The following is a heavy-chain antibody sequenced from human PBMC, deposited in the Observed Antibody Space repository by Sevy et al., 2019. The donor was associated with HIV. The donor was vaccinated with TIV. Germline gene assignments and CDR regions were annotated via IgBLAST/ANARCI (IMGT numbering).Heavy chain of an antibody. CDR1: GFTFDDYA. V-gene: IGHV3-9*01. D-gene: IGHD3-22*01. CDR2: ISWNSGSI. Sequence: GGSLRLSCAASGFTFDDYAMHWVRQAPGKGLEWVSGISWNSGSIGYADSVKGRFTISRDNAKNSLYLQMNSLRAEDTAVYYCAKTDHYYDSSGRSGTYWYFDLWGRGTLVTVSS. J-gene: IGHJ2*01. CDR3: AKTDHYYDSSGRSGTYWYFDL.